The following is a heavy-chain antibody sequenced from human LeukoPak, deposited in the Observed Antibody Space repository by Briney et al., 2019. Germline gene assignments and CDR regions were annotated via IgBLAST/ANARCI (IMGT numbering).Heavy chain of an antibody. CDR2: IRNSSSYI. D-gene: IGHD3-10*01. Sequence: GGSLRLSCAASGFTFSSYSMNWVRQAPGKGLEWVSSIRNSSSYIYYADSVKGRLTISRDNAKNSLYLQMNSLRAEDTAVYYCATITMVRPFDYWGQGTLVTVSS. J-gene: IGHJ4*02. CDR3: ATITMVRPFDY. CDR1: GFTFSSYS. V-gene: IGHV3-21*01.